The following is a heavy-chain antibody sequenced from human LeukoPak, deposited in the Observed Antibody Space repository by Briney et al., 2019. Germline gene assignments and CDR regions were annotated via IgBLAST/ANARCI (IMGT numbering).Heavy chain of an antibody. D-gene: IGHD1-7*01. V-gene: IGHV1-18*01. CDR3: ARKNIKNWNYDQDY. J-gene: IGHJ4*02. CDR1: GYAFTGYY. CDR2: ISAYNGNT. Sequence: ASVKVSCKASGYAFTGYYIHWVRQAPGQGLEWMGWISAYNGNTNYAQKLQGRVTMTTDTSTSTAYMELRSLRSDDTAVYYCARKNIKNWNYDQDYWGQGTLVTVSS.